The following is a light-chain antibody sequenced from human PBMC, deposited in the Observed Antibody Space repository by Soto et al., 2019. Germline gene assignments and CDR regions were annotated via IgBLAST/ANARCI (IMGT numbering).Light chain of an antibody. CDR2: NVS. CDR1: SSDVGGYNY. Sequence: QSALTQPASVSGSPGQSITVSCTGASSDVGGYNYVSWYQQHPGKAPKLLIYNVSHRPSGVSSRFSGSKSGNTASLTISGLQAEDEADYYCSSYTSSSPYVVFGGGTKLTVL. V-gene: IGLV2-14*01. CDR3: SSYTSSSPYVV. J-gene: IGLJ2*01.